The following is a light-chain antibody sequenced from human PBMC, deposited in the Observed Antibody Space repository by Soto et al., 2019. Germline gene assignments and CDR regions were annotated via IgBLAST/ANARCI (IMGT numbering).Light chain of an antibody. CDR1: SSNIGAGYD. CDR3: QSYDSSLSDV. CDR2: GNS. V-gene: IGLV1-40*01. Sequence: QSVLTQPPSVSGAPGQRVTISCTGSSSNIGAGYDVHGYQQLPGTAPKLLIYGNSNRPSGVPDRFSGSKSGTSASLAITGLQAEDEADYYCQSYDSSLSDVFGTGTKLTVL. J-gene: IGLJ1*01.